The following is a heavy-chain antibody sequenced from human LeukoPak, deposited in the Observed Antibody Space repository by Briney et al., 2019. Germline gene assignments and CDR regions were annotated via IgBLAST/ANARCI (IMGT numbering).Heavy chain of an antibody. CDR2: IIPIFGTA. V-gene: IGHV1-69*05. CDR1: GGTFSSYA. Sequence: SVKVSCKASGGTFSSYAISWVRQAPGQGLEWMGGIIPIFGTANYAQKFQGRVTITTDESTSAAYMELSSLRSEDTAVYYCARGRNGVNWFDPWGQGTLVTVSS. CDR3: ARGRNGVNWFDP. J-gene: IGHJ5*02. D-gene: IGHD1-1*01.